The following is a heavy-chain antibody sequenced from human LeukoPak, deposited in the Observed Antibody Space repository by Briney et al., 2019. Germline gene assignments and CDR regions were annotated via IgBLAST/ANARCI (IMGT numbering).Heavy chain of an antibody. Sequence: SETLSLTCAVYGGSFSGYYWSWIRQPPGKGLEWIGEINHSGSTNYNPSLKSRVTISVDTSKNQFSLKLSSVTAADTAVYYCARVPTYGERESTLDYWGRGTLVTVSS. D-gene: IGHD3-10*01. CDR2: INHSGST. V-gene: IGHV4-34*01. CDR1: GGSFSGYY. J-gene: IGHJ4*02. CDR3: ARVPTYGERESTLDY.